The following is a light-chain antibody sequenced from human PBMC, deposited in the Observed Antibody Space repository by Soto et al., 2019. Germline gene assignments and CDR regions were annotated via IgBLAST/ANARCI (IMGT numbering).Light chain of an antibody. CDR1: SSDVGGYKY. Sequence: QSALTQPRSVSGSPGQSLTISCTGTSSDVGGYKYVSWYQQHPGQAPRLMIFDVGKRPSGVPARFSGSKSGNTASLTISGLQPEDEADYYCCSHAGNYIYVFGLGTKVTVL. V-gene: IGLV2-11*01. CDR2: DVG. J-gene: IGLJ1*01. CDR3: CSHAGNYIYV.